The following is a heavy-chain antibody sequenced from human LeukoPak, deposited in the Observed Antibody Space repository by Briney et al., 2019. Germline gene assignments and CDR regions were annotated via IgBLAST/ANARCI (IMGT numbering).Heavy chain of an antibody. Sequence: SVKVSCKASGGTFSSYAISWVRQAPGQGLEWMGGIIPIFGTTNYAQKFQDRVTMTRDMSTSTVYMELSSLRSEDTAVYYCARDLGGGDSDYWGQGTLVTVSS. J-gene: IGHJ4*02. V-gene: IGHV1-69*05. CDR2: IIPIFGTT. CDR3: ARDLGGGDSDY. CDR1: GGTFSSYA. D-gene: IGHD2-21*01.